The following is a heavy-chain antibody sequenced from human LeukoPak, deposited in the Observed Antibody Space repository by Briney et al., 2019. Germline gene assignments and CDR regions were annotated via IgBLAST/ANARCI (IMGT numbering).Heavy chain of an antibody. Sequence: SETLSLTCAVSGGSFSGYYWSWIRQPPGKGLEWIGEINHSGSTNYNPSLKSRVTISVDTSKNQFSLKLSSVTAADTAVYYCARGSRLRYHDYWGQGTLVTVSS. D-gene: IGHD3-9*01. CDR1: GGSFSGYY. V-gene: IGHV4-34*01. CDR3: ARGSRLRYHDY. CDR2: INHSGST. J-gene: IGHJ4*02.